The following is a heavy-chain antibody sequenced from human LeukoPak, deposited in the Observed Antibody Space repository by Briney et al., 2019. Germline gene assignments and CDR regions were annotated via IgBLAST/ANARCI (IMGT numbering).Heavy chain of an antibody. CDR1: GGSFSGYY. D-gene: IGHD2-8*02. J-gene: IGHJ4*02. CDR3: ARGGVLLGIDY. CDR2: INHSGST. V-gene: IGHV4-34*01. Sequence: LETLSLTCAVYGGSFSGYYWSWIRQPPGKGLEWIGEINHSGSTNYNPSLKSRVTISVDTSKNQFSLKLSSVTAADTAVYYCARGGVLLGIDYWGQGTLVTVSS.